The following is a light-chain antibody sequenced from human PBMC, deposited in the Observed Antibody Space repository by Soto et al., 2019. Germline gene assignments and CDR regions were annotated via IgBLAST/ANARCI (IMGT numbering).Light chain of an antibody. V-gene: IGLV4-69*01. CDR1: SGHSSYA. CDR2: LNNDGSN. CDR3: QTWGPGIVV. Sequence: QSVLTQSPSASASLGASVKLTCTLSSGHSSYAIAWHQQQPEKGPRYLMKLNNDGSNSKGYGIPDRFSGSSSGAERYLTIASLRSEDEADYSCQTWGPGIVVFGGGTKLTVL. J-gene: IGLJ2*01.